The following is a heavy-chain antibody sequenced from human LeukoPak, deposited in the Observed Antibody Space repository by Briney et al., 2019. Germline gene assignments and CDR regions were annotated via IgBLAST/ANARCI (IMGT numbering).Heavy chain of an antibody. CDR3: TTDLGLTMIRGVIVN. J-gene: IGHJ4*02. V-gene: IGHV3-15*01. CDR2: IKSKGDGDTT. Sequence: GGSLRLSCAASGITFTNAWMSWVRQAPGKGLEWVGRIKSKGDGDTTDNAAPVKGRFTMSRDDSNAPVYLHVNSLKAEDTAVYYCTTDLGLTMIRGVIVNWGQGALVTVSS. CDR1: GITFTNAW. D-gene: IGHD3-10*01.